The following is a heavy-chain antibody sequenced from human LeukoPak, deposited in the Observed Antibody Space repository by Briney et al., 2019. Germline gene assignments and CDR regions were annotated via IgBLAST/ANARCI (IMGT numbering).Heavy chain of an antibody. CDR3: ASVGGSYYYGMDV. Sequence: SQTLSLTCALSGDSVSSNSAAWSWIRQSPSGGLEWLGRTYYRSKWYYEYAVSVKGRITITPDTSKNQFSLQLNSVTPEDTAVYYCASVGGSYYYGMDVWGQGTTVTVSS. J-gene: IGHJ6*02. V-gene: IGHV6-1*01. CDR1: GDSVSSNSAA. CDR2: TYYRSKWYY. D-gene: IGHD1-26*01.